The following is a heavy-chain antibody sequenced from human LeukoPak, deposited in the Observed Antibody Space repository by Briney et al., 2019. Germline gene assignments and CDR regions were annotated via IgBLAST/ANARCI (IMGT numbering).Heavy chain of an antibody. CDR1: GFTFTSYS. V-gene: IGHV3-23*01. J-gene: IGHJ4*02. Sequence: GGSLRLSCAASGFTFTSYSMNWVRQAPGKGLRWVSTIGGGGGSTYYADSVKGRFTISRDNSKNTLYLQVNSLRAEDTAVYYCAKGGKWDVTPFDYWGQGTLVTVSS. CDR3: AKGGKWDVTPFDY. CDR2: IGGGGGST. D-gene: IGHD1-26*01.